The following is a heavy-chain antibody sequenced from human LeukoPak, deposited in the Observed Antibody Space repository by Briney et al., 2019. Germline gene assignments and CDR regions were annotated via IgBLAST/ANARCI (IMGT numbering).Heavy chain of an antibody. J-gene: IGHJ4*02. Sequence: GGSLRLSCAASGFTFSNAWMSWVRQAPGKGLEWVGRIKSKTDGGTTDYAAPVKGSFTISRDDSKNTLYLQMNSLKTEDTAVYYCTTHRGNRSRYFDYWGQGTLVTVSS. CDR2: IKSKTDGGTT. CDR1: GFTFSNAW. V-gene: IGHV3-15*01. CDR3: TTHRGNRSRYFDY. D-gene: IGHD1-14*01.